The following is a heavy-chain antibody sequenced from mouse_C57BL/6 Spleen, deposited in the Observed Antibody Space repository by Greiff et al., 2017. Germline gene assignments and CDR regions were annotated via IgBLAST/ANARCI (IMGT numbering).Heavy chain of an antibody. CDR3: ANYYGSSYNDAMDY. V-gene: IGHV1-50*01. J-gene: IGHJ4*01. Sequence: QVQLQQPGAELVKPGASVKLSCKASGYTFTSYWMQWVKQRPGQGLEWIGEIDPSDSNTNYNQKFKGKATLTVDTSSSTAYMQLSSLTSEDSAVYYCANYYGSSYNDAMDYWGQGTSVTVSS. D-gene: IGHD1-1*01. CDR1: GYTFTSYW. CDR2: IDPSDSNT.